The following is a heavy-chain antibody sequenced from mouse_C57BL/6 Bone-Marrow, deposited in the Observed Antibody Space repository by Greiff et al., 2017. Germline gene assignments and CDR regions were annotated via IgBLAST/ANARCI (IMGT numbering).Heavy chain of an antibody. J-gene: IGHJ4*01. Sequence: QVQLQQPGAELVRPGSSVKLSCKASGYTFTSYWMHWVKQRPIQGLEWIGNIDPSDSETHYNQKFKDKATLTVDKSSSTAYMQLSSLTSEASAVYYCARDTTVVEAMDYWGQGTSVTVSS. CDR3: ARDTTVVEAMDY. V-gene: IGHV1-52*01. CDR1: GYTFTSYW. D-gene: IGHD1-1*01. CDR2: IDPSDSET.